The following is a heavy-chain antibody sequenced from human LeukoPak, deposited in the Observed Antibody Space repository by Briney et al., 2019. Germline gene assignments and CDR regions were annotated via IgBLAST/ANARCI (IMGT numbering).Heavy chain of an antibody. Sequence: SVTVSCKASGYTFTGYHMHWVRQAPGQGLEWMGGIIPIFGTANYAQKFQGRVTITADESTSTAYMELSSLRSEDTAVYYCARDGGIFWSGYYTDYYYGMDVWGQGTTVTVSS. D-gene: IGHD3-3*01. CDR1: GYTFTGYH. CDR2: IIPIFGTA. J-gene: IGHJ6*02. CDR3: ARDGGIFWSGYYTDYYYGMDV. V-gene: IGHV1-69*13.